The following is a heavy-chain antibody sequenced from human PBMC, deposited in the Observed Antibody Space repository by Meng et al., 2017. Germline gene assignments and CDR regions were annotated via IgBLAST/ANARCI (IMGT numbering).Heavy chain of an antibody. D-gene: IGHD4-17*01. J-gene: IGHJ4*02. Sequence: QVRLQGSGPGLVRPSETLSLTCTVPGGSVGSGNYYWSWIRQPPGKGLEWIGYIVYSGSTTYNPSLKTRVTISVDTSKNQFSLKLTSVTAADTAMYFCARDVGGDYETLFDYWGQGTLVTVSS. V-gene: IGHV4-61*01. CDR1: GGSVGSGNYY. CDR2: IVYSGST. CDR3: ARDVGGDYETLFDY.